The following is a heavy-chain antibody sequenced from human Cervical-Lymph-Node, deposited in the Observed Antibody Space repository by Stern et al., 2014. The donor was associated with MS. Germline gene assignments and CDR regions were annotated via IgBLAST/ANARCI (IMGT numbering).Heavy chain of an antibody. CDR1: GVIFSGSA. J-gene: IGHJ4*02. CDR3: TTDIVVVGGATRDY. D-gene: IGHD2-15*01. CDR2: VRSKANGYAT. Sequence: EVQLVESGGGLVQPGGSLKLSCAASGVIFSGSAMYWVRQAPGKGLECVGRVRSKANGYATAYAASVKGRFTISRDDSRNTAFLQMSGLKTEDTAVYYCTTDIVVVGGATRDYWGQGIPVTVSS. V-gene: IGHV3-73*02.